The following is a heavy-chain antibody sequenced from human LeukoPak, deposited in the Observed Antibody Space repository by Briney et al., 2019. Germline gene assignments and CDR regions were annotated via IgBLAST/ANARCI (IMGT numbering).Heavy chain of an antibody. D-gene: IGHD1-20*01. V-gene: IGHV3-66*01. CDR3: ARGISGTHSRPFDY. CDR1: GFTVSDDY. J-gene: IGHJ4*02. CDR2: LYSGGST. Sequence: GGSLRLSCAASGFTVSDDYMSWIRQAPGRGLEWVSLLYSGGSTHYADSVKGRFTISRDKSKNMLSLQMNSLRAEDTAVYYCARGISGTHSRPFDYWGQGTLVSVSS.